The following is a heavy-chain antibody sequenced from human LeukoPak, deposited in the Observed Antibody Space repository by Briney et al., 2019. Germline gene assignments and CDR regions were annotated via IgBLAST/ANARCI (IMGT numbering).Heavy chain of an antibody. V-gene: IGHV4-61*02. Sequence: KPSQTLSLTCTVSGGSISSGSYYWSWIRQPAGKGLEWIGRIYTSGSTNYNPSLKSRVTISVDTSKNQFSLKLSSVTAADTAVYYCARHSFRGAGNAFDIWGQGTMVTVSS. CDR2: IYTSGST. CDR1: GGSISSGSYY. J-gene: IGHJ3*02. CDR3: ARHSFRGAGNAFDI. D-gene: IGHD1-14*01.